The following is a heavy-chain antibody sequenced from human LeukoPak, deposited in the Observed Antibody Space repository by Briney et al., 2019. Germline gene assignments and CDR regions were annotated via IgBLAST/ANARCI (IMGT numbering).Heavy chain of an antibody. J-gene: IGHJ4*02. V-gene: IGHV3-20*04. CDR3: ARDPRAYCGGDCYSGPFDY. Sequence: GGSLRLSCAASGFTFDDYGMSWVRQAPGKGLEWVSGINWNGGSTGYADSVKGRFTISRDNAKNSLYLQMNGLRAEDTALYYCARDPRAYCGGDCYSGPFDYWGQGTLVTVSS. D-gene: IGHD2-21*02. CDR2: INWNGGST. CDR1: GFTFDDYG.